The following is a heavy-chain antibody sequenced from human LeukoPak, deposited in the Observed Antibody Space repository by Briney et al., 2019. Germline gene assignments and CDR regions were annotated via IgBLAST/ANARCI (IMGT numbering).Heavy chain of an antibody. CDR1: GGTFSSYA. D-gene: IGHD2-15*01. CDR3: AREYCSGGSCYRSGTHFDY. J-gene: IGHJ4*02. V-gene: IGHV1-69*05. CDR2: IIPIFGTA. Sequence: SVKVSCKASGGTFSSYAISWVRQAPGQGLEWMGGIIPIFGTANYAQKFQGGVTITTDESTSTAYMELSSLRSEDTAVYYCAREYCSGGSCYRSGTHFDYWGQGTLVTVSS.